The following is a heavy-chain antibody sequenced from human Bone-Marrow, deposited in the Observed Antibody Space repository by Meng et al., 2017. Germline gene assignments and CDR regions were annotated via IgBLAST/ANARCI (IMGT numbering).Heavy chain of an antibody. D-gene: IGHD3-9*01. V-gene: IGHV1-3*01. Sequence: ASVKVSCKASGYTFTSYAMHWVRQAPGQRLEWMGWINAGNGNTKYSQKFQGRDTITRDTSASTAYMELSSLRSEDTAVYYCARDDILTGYYFDYYYGMDVWGQGTTVTVSS. CDR1: GYTFTSYA. J-gene: IGHJ6*02. CDR2: INAGNGNT. CDR3: ARDDILTGYYFDYYYGMDV.